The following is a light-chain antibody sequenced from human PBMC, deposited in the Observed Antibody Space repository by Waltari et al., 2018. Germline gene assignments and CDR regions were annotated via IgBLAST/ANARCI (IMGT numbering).Light chain of an antibody. CDR2: DVT. V-gene: IGLV2-14*03. Sequence: QSALTQPASVSGSPGQSITISCIGTSSDVGGYDFVSWYQQHPGKPPKLMIDDVTNRASGGSDGLSGSKSGNTASLTISGLQAEDEADYYCSSFTSSSTLVFGGGTELTVL. CDR3: SSFTSSSTLV. J-gene: IGLJ2*01. CDR1: SSDVGGYDF.